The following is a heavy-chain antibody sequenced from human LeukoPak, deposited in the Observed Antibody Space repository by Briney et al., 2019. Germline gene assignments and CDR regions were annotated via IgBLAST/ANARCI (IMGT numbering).Heavy chain of an antibody. CDR1: GDSVSSNSAA. Sequence: SQTLSLTCAISGDSVSSNSAAWHWLRQSPSRGLEWLGRTYYRSKWYNDYAVSVKGRVTINPDTSKNQFSLQLNSVTPEDTAVYYCAREATGWRPLDFWGQGTLVTVSS. V-gene: IGHV6-1*01. CDR2: TYYRSKWYN. CDR3: AREATGWRPLDF. J-gene: IGHJ4*02. D-gene: IGHD6-19*01.